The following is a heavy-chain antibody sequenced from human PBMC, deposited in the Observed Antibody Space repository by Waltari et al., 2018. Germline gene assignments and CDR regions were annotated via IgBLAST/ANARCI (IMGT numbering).Heavy chain of an antibody. CDR2: ISGSGGST. CDR3: AKDQVVSYGAFDI. J-gene: IGHJ3*02. CDR1: GFTFSRYA. Sequence: EVQLLESGGGLVQPGGSLRLSCAASGFTFSRYAMSWVRPAPGKGMEWVSAISGSGGSTYYADSVKGRFTISRDNSKNTLYLQMNSLRAEDTAVYYCAKDQVVSYGAFDIWGQGTMVTVSS. V-gene: IGHV3-23*01. D-gene: IGHD2-15*01.